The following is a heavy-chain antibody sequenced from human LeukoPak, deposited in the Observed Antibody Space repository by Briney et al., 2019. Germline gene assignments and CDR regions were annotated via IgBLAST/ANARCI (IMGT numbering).Heavy chain of an antibody. CDR2: IYYNGTT. Sequence: PSETLSLTCAVSGDSISSGSYYWGWIRQPPGKGLEWIGSIYYNGTTWYNPSLKSRVTISVDTSKTQFSLKLRSVTAADKAVYYCARLSGSSAWWGKGTLVTVSS. D-gene: IGHD6-19*01. J-gene: IGHJ4*02. V-gene: IGHV4-39*01. CDR1: GDSISSGSYY. CDR3: ARLSGSSAW.